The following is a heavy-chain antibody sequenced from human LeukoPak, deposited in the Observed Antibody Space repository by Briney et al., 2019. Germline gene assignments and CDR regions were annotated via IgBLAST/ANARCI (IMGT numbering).Heavy chain of an antibody. Sequence: GGSLRLSCAASGFTFSSYAMHWVRQAPGKGLEWVSAISGSGGSTYYADSVKGRFTTSRDNSKNTLYLQMNSLRAEDTAVYYCAKGRHYDSSGYYPHNWFDPWGQGTLVTVSS. CDR1: GFTFSSYA. CDR3: AKGRHYDSSGYYPHNWFDP. CDR2: ISGSGGST. V-gene: IGHV3-23*01. D-gene: IGHD3-22*01. J-gene: IGHJ5*02.